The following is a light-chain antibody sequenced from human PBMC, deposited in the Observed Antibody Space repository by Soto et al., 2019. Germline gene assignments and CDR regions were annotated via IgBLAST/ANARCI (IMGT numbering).Light chain of an antibody. V-gene: IGKV1-39*01. Sequence: IQMTQSPSSLSASVGDRVTITCQASQDISNYLNWYQQKPGKAPKLLIYDASNLETGVPSRFSGSGSGTDFTLTISSLQPEDFATYYCQQSYSTPSSITFGQGTRLEIK. CDR1: QDISNY. CDR2: DAS. CDR3: QQSYSTPSSIT. J-gene: IGKJ5*01.